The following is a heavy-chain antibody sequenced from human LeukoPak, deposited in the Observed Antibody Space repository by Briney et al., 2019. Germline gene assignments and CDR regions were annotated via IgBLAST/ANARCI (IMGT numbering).Heavy chain of an antibody. CDR2: INPNSGGT. CDR3: AREYSNYVYYYMDV. D-gene: IGHD4-11*01. J-gene: IGHJ6*03. CDR1: GYTFTGYY. Sequence: GASVKVSCKASGYTFTGYYMHWVRQAPGQGLEWMGWINPNSGGTNYAQKFQGRVTMTRDTSISTAYMELSRLRSDDTAVYYCAREYSNYVYYYMDVWGKGTTVTVSS. V-gene: IGHV1-2*02.